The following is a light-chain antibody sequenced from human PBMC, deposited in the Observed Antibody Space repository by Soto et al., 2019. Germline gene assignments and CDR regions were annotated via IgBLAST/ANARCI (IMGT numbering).Light chain of an antibody. CDR3: QQRSDWDT. Sequence: EIVLTQSPATLSLSPGERTTLSCRASQSVSTFLACYQQKPGQAHRLLSYDASDRAAGVPARFSGSGSGPDFPITLSSLEPEYLADYYCQQRSDWDTFGQGTRLEIK. CDR1: QSVSTF. V-gene: IGKV3-11*01. CDR2: DAS. J-gene: IGKJ2*01.